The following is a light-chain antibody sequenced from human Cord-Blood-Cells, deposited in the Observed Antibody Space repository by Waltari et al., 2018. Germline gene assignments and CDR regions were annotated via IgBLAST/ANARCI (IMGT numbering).Light chain of an antibody. V-gene: IGKV1-39*01. CDR1: QRISSY. Sequence: DIQMTQSPSSLSASVGDSVTITCRASQRISSYLNWYQQKPGNAPKLLIYAASSLQSGVPSRFSGSGSGTDFTLTISSLQPEDFATYYCQQSYSTPRTFGQGTKVEIK. J-gene: IGKJ1*01. CDR3: QQSYSTPRT. CDR2: AAS.